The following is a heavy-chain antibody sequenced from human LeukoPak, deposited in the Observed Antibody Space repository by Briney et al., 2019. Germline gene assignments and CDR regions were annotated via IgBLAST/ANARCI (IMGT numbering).Heavy chain of an antibody. D-gene: IGHD3-10*01. CDR1: EFTFSNYA. CDR3: ARDQGLLWFGELRARWDY. V-gene: IGHV3-23*01. J-gene: IGHJ4*02. Sequence: PGGSLRLSCAASEFTFSNYAMSWVRQAPGKGLEWVSAISGSGGSTYYADSVKGRFTISRDNAKNSLYLQMNSLRAEDTAVYYCARDQGLLWFGELRARWDYWGQGTLVTVSP. CDR2: ISGSGGST.